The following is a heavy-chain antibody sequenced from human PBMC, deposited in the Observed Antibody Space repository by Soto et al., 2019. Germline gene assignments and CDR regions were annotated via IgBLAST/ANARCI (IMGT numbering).Heavy chain of an antibody. CDR3: AKGSYYYDSSGSFDY. CDR2: ISYDGSNK. Sequence: GGSLRLSCAASGFTFSSYVMHWVRQAPGKGLEWVAVISYDGSNKYYADSVKGRFTISRDNSKNTLYLQMNSLRAEDTAVYYCAKGSYYYDSSGSFDYWGRGTLVTVSS. V-gene: IGHV3-30*18. CDR1: GFTFSSYV. D-gene: IGHD3-22*01. J-gene: IGHJ4*02.